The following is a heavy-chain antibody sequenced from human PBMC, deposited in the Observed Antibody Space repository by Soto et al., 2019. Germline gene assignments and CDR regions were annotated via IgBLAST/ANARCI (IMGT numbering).Heavy chain of an antibody. CDR2: IHYSGST. D-gene: IGHD2-2*01. J-gene: IGHJ5*02. V-gene: IGHV4-59*01. Sequence: PSETLSLTCTVSGGSISSYYWRWIRQPPGKGLEWIGYIHYSGSTNYNPSLKSRLTMSVETSKNQFSLNLTSVTAADTAIYYCATSNTTCPGCYSWGQGTLVTVSS. CDR3: ATSNTTCPGCYS. CDR1: GGSISSYY.